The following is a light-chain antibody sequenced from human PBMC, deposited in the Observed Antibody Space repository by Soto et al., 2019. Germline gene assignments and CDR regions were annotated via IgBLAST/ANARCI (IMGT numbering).Light chain of an antibody. CDR3: QQYGRSLIT. V-gene: IGKV3-20*01. CDR2: GAS. J-gene: IGKJ5*01. CDR1: QSVSSN. Sequence: EILVTQSPATLSVSRWEIATLSCRASQSVSSNLAWYQQIRGQAPRLLIYGASTRATGIPDRFSGSGSGTDFTLTISRLEPEDFSVYYCQQYGRSLITFGQGTRLEIK.